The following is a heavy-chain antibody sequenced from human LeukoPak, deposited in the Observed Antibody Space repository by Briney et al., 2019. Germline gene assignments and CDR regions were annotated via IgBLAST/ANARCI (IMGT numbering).Heavy chain of an antibody. J-gene: IGHJ6*02. Sequence: PGGSLRLSCAASGFTFSSYSMNWVRQAPGKGLEWVSSISSSSSYIYYADSVKGRFTISRDNAKNSLYLQMNSLRAEDTAVYYCARTNLEGFLLPHYGMDVWGQGTTVTVSS. D-gene: IGHD1-26*01. CDR3: ARTNLEGFLLPHYGMDV. V-gene: IGHV3-21*01. CDR1: GFTFSSYS. CDR2: ISSSSSYI.